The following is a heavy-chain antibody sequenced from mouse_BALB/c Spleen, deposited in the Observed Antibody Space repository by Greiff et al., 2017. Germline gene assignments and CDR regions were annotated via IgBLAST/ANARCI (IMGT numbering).Heavy chain of an antibody. Sequence: QVQLKQSGAELAKPGASVKMSCKASGYTFTSYWMHWVKQRPGQGLEWIGYINPSTGYTEYNQKFKDKATLTADKSSSTAYMQLSSLTSEDSAVYYCARRYGKGAMDYWGQGTSVTVSS. D-gene: IGHD2-1*01. V-gene: IGHV1-7*01. CDR3: ARRYGKGAMDY. J-gene: IGHJ4*01. CDR2: INPSTGYT. CDR1: GYTFTSYW.